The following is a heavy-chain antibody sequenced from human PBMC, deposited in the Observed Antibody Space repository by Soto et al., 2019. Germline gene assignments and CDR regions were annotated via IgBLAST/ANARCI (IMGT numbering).Heavy chain of an antibody. CDR1: GDSVSSNSAA. V-gene: IGHV6-1*01. J-gene: IGHJ6*02. CDR2: TYYRSKWYN. Sequence: SQTLSLTCAISGDSVSSNSAAWNWIRQSPSRGLEWLGRTYYRSKWYNDYAVSVKSRITINPDTSKNQFSLQLNSVTPEDTAVYYCARVVVVPAAMFGYYYYCGMDVWGQGTTVTVSS. D-gene: IGHD2-2*01. CDR3: ARVVVVPAAMFGYYYYCGMDV.